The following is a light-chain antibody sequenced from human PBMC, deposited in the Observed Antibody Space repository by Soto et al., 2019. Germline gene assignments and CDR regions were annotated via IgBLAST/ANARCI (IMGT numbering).Light chain of an antibody. V-gene: IGKV3-15*01. CDR3: HQYENWPQT. CDR1: QSISSN. Sequence: EVLMSQSPAALSVSPGERATLSCRASQSISSNLAWYQQKPGQAPRLLVYGASTRATGIPARFSGSGSGTEFTLTISSLRSEDFALYYCHQYENWPQTFGQGTKVDNK. J-gene: IGKJ1*01. CDR2: GAS.